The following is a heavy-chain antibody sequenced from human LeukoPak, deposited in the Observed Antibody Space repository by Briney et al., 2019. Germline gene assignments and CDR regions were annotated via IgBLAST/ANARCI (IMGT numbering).Heavy chain of an antibody. D-gene: IGHD3-16*02. CDR3: ARSEGVVLGELSRFDY. CDR1: GFTVSSNY. Sequence: GGSLRLSCAASGFTVSSNYMSWVRQAPGKGLEWVSVIYSGGSTYYADSVKGRFTISRDNSKNTLYLQMNSLRAEDTAVYYCARSEGVVLGELSRFDYWGQGTLVTVSS. V-gene: IGHV3-53*01. J-gene: IGHJ4*02. CDR2: IYSGGST.